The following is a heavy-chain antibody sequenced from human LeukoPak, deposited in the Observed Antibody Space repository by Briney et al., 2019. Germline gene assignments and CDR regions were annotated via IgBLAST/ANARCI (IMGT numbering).Heavy chain of an antibody. J-gene: IGHJ4*02. Sequence: PGGSLRLSCAASGFTFNNYAMNWVRQTPGKGLQWVSAVSGDGQRTFYADSVKGRFTIFRDNPMNTLSLQMNSLRVEDTAVYYCAKEQDNLLLLSHFDSWGQGTLVTVSS. D-gene: IGHD1-14*01. CDR2: VSGDGQRT. CDR3: AKEQDNLLLLSHFDS. CDR1: GFTFNNYA. V-gene: IGHV3-23*01.